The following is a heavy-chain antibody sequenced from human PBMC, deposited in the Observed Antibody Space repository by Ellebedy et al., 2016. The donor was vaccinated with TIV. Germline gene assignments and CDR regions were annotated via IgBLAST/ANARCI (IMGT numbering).Heavy chain of an antibody. V-gene: IGHV1-18*04. CDR1: GFSFTMYG. CDR3: GVWGPTGFDP. D-gene: IGHD2-8*01. J-gene: IGHJ5*02. CDR2: VSAKNDST. Sequence: AASVKVSCKASGFSFTMYGVAWARQVPGQGLEWMGWVSAKNDSTSYALKLQERVTMTIDTSTNIVNMELRSLRRDDTAVYYCGVWGPTGFDPWGQGTLVTVSS.